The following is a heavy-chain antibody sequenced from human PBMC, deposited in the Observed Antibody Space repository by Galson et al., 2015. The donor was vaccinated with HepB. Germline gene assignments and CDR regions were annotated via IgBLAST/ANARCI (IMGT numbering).Heavy chain of an antibody. CDR3: ARDIDCGGDCYNNNWFDP. V-gene: IGHV1-69*13. D-gene: IGHD2-21*02. CDR2: IIPIFGTA. J-gene: IGHJ5*02. CDR1: GGTFSRYA. Sequence: SVKVSCKASGGTFSRYAISWVRQAPGQGLEWMGGIIPIFGTANYAQKFQGRVTITADESTSTAYMELSSLRSEDTAVYYCARDIDCGGDCYNNNWFDPWGQGTLVTVSS.